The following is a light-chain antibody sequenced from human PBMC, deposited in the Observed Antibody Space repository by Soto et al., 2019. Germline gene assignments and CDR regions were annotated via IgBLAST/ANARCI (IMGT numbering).Light chain of an antibody. V-gene: IGKV3-15*01. Sequence: EIVMTQSPATLSVSPGERATLSCRASQSVSSNLAWYQQKPGQAPRLLIYGASTRATGIPARFSGSGSGTDLTLTISSLQSEDFAVYYCQQYNNWSFGQGTKVEIK. J-gene: IGKJ1*01. CDR3: QQYNNWS. CDR2: GAS. CDR1: QSVSSN.